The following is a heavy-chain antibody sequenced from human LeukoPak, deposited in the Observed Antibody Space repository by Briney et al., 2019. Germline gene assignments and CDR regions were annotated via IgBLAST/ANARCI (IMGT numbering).Heavy chain of an antibody. Sequence: SETLSLTCTVSGGSISSYYWSWIRQPPGKGLEWIGYIYYSGSTNYNPSLKSRVTISVDTSKNQFSLKLSSVTAADTAVYYCARHYVWGTVTPDYWGQGTLVTVSS. V-gene: IGHV4-59*08. J-gene: IGHJ4*02. D-gene: IGHD4-17*01. CDR1: GGSISSYY. CDR3: ARHYVWGTVTPDY. CDR2: IYYSGST.